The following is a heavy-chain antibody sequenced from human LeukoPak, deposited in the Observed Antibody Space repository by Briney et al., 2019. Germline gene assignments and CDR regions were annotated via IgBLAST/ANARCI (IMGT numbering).Heavy chain of an antibody. Sequence: PSQTLSLTCAISGDSVSSDGPTWNWIRQSPSRGLEWLGRTYYRSRWYSDYAVSVKGRITINPDTSNNQFSLHLDSVTPEDTAVYYCARGGPGTGGGDFDFWGQGTLVTVSS. J-gene: IGHJ4*02. CDR1: GDSVSSDGPT. CDR3: ARGGPGTGGGDFDF. D-gene: IGHD1-1*01. V-gene: IGHV6-1*01. CDR2: TYYRSRWYS.